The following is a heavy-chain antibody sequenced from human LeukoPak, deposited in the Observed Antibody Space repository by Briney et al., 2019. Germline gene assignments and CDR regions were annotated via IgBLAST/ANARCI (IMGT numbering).Heavy chain of an antibody. J-gene: IGHJ4*02. CDR1: GFTFSSYA. Sequence: GGSLRLSCAASGFTFSSYAMSWVRQAPGKGLEWVSSISSSSSYIYYADSVKGRFTISRDNAKNSLYLQMNSLRAEDTAVYYCARDSVSSSWYEELDYWGQGTLVTVSS. CDR2: ISSSSSYI. CDR3: ARDSVSSSWYEELDY. D-gene: IGHD6-13*01. V-gene: IGHV3-21*01.